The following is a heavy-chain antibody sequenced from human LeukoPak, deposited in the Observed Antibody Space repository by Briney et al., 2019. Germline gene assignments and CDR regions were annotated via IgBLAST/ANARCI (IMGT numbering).Heavy chain of an antibody. Sequence: LETLSFTCAVYGGSFSGYYWSWIRQPPGRGLEWIGEINHSGSTNYNPSLKSRVTISVDTSKNQFSLKLSSVTAADTAVYYCASSYDSSGYPYYFDYWGQGTLVTVSS. J-gene: IGHJ4*02. D-gene: IGHD3-22*01. CDR3: ASSYDSSGYPYYFDY. CDR1: GGSFSGYY. V-gene: IGHV4-34*01. CDR2: INHSGST.